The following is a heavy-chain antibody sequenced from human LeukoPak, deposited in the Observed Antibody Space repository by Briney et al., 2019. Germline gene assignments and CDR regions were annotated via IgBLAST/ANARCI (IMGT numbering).Heavy chain of an antibody. J-gene: IGHJ3*02. D-gene: IGHD3-16*02. CDR2: ISSSGST. Sequence: PSETLSLTCTVSGDSISSGDYYWSWIRQPAGKGLEWIGRISSSGSTNYNPSLKSRVTISVDTSKNQFSLKLSSVTAADTAVYYCARHRKYDYVWGSYRYDVPFDIWGQGTMVTVSS. CDR3: ARHRKYDYVWGSYRYDVPFDI. V-gene: IGHV4-61*02. CDR1: GDSISSGDYY.